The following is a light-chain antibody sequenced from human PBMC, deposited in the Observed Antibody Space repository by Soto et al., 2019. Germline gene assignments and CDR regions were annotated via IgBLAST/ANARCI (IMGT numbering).Light chain of an antibody. J-gene: IGKJ4*01. Sequence: EIVMTQSPDTLSVSPGERATLSCRASQSVASNLAWYQQKPGQAPRLLIYDASTRATAIPARFSGSGFGTEFSLTISSLQSEDFAVYYCQQYNNWPLTFGGGTKVEI. CDR3: QQYNNWPLT. V-gene: IGKV3-15*01. CDR1: QSVASN. CDR2: DAS.